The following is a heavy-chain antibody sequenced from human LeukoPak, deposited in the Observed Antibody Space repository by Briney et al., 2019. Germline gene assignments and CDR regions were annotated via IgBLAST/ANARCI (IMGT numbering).Heavy chain of an antibody. V-gene: IGHV4-59*08. CDR3: ARGKQWLAFDS. CDR1: GGSVSSYY. CDR2: FYSSGST. J-gene: IGHJ4*02. Sequence: SETLSLTCSVSGGSVSSYYWSWIRQSPERALEWIGNFYSSGSTTYNPSLKSRVTISVDTSKNQFSLKLTSVTAADTAESYCARGKQWLAFDSWGQGTLVTVSS. D-gene: IGHD6-19*01.